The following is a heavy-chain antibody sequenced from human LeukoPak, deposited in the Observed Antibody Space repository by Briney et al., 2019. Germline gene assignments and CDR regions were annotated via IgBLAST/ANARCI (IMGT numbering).Heavy chain of an antibody. V-gene: IGHV3-23*01. CDR2: IRANADST. J-gene: IGHJ4*02. CDR3: AKVGGWLVFDD. Sequence: GWSLRLSCAASGFTFSSSAMSWVRQSPGKGLEGVSAIRANADSTYYADSVKGRFTISRDNSKNTLYLQMNSLRAEDTALYYCAKVGGWLVFDDWGQGTPVTVSS. CDR1: GFTFSSSA. D-gene: IGHD6-19*01.